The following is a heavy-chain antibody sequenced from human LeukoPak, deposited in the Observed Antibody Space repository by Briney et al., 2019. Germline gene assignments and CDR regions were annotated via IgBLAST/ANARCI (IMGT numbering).Heavy chain of an antibody. CDR2: TYYRSKWYN. D-gene: IGHD6-19*01. J-gene: IGHJ5*02. V-gene: IGHV6-1*01. CDR3: ARDLNSGYSSGWYNWFDP. CDR1: GDSVSINSAA. Sequence: SQTLSLTCAISGDSVSINSAAWNWIRQSPSRGLEWLGRTYYRSKWYNDYAVSVKSRITINPDTSKNQFSLQLNSVTPEDTAVYYCARDLNSGYSSGWYNWFDPWGQGTLVTVSS.